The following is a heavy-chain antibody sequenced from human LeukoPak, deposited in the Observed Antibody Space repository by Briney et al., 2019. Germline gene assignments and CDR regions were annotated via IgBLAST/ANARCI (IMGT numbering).Heavy chain of an antibody. D-gene: IGHD2-2*01. V-gene: IGHV3-30-3*01. J-gene: IGHJ4*02. CDR3: AKARGIVVVPAAMVSDY. CDR1: GFTFSSYA. Sequence: GGSLRLSCAASGFTFSSYAMHWVRQAPGKGLEWVAVISYDGSNKYYADSVKGRFTISRDNSKNTLYLQMNSLRAEDTAVYYCAKARGIVVVPAAMVSDYWGQGTLVTVSS. CDR2: ISYDGSNK.